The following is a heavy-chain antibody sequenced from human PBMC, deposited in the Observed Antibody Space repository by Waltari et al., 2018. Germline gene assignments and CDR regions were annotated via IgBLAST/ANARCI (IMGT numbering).Heavy chain of an antibody. V-gene: IGHV3-30*01. J-gene: IGHJ6*03. CDR3: ASVGYSYGIYYYYMDV. CDR1: GFIFSAYG. D-gene: IGHD5-18*01. Sequence: QVQLVDSGGGVVQPGRSLRLSCAASGFIFSAYGVHWVRQAPGKGIELGAVISNYGGRNNYAVSVKGRFTISEDNSKNTRYLQMNSLRAEDTAVYYCASVGYSYGIYYYYMDVWGKGTTVTVSS. CDR2: ISNYGGRN.